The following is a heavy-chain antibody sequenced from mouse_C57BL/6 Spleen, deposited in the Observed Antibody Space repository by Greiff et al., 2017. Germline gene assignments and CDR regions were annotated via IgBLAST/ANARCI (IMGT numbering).Heavy chain of an antibody. J-gene: IGHJ1*03. V-gene: IGHV5-6*02. CDR1: GFTFSSYG. CDR2: ISSGGSYT. CDR3: AGRGDWYFDV. Sequence: EVKLVESGGDLVKPGGSLKLSCAASGFTFSSYGMSWVRQTPDKRLEWVANISSGGSYTYYPDSVKGRFTISRDKARNTLYLQMSSLKSEDTAMYYCAGRGDWYFDVWGTGTTVTVSS.